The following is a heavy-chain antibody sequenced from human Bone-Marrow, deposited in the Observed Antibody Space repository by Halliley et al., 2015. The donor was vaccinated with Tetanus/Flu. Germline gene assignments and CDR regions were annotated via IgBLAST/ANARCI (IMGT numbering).Heavy chain of an antibody. J-gene: IGHJ5*02. Sequence: LESVAILYSGGNTYYADSVKGRFTISRDNSGNTLHLQMNPLRADDTAVYYCALYTSGWLDHWGQGTLVTVSS. CDR2: LYSGGNT. V-gene: IGHV3-53*01. CDR3: ALYTSGWLDH. D-gene: IGHD6-19*01.